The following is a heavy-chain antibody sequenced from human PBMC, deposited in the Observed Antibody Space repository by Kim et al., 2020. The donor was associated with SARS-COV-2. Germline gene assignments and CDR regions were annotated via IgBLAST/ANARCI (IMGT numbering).Heavy chain of an antibody. CDR3: ARDLLSGSYYYYYGMDV. J-gene: IGHJ6*02. V-gene: IGHV4-39*07. D-gene: IGHD1-26*01. CDR1: GGSISSSSYY. Sequence: SETLSLTCTVSGGSISSSSYYWGWIRQPPGKGLEWIGSIYYSGSTYYNPSLKSRVTISVDTSKNQFSLKLSSVTAADTAVYYCARDLLSGSYYYYYGMDVWGQGTTVTVSS. CDR2: IYYSGST.